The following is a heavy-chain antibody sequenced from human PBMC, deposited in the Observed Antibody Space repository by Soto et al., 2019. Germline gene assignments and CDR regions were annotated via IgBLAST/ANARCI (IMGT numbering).Heavy chain of an antibody. CDR3: AKDLYSSGWLGLNRGPDY. Sequence: EVQLLESGGGLVQPGGSLRLSCAASGFTFSSYAMSWVRQAPGKGLEWVSAISGSGGSTYYADSVKGRFTISRDNSKNTLYLQMNSLRAEDTAVYYCAKDLYSSGWLGLNRGPDYCGQGTLVTVSS. CDR2: ISGSGGST. J-gene: IGHJ4*02. CDR1: GFTFSSYA. V-gene: IGHV3-23*01. D-gene: IGHD6-19*01.